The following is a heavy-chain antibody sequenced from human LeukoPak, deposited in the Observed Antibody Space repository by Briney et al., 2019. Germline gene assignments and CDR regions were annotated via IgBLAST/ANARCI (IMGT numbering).Heavy chain of an antibody. CDR3: ARERRGSSLYYYKEPCLL. Sequence: PAGSLSFNCAASGFTFSDSCLSWVRQVPGKGLQWVANIDQDGREKNYVDSVKGRFTISRDNVKNSLYLEMDSLRAEDTAVYYCARERRGSSLYYYKEPCLLGGEGTLVTVSS. CDR1: GFTFSDSC. D-gene: IGHD2/OR15-2a*01. CDR2: IDQDGREK. V-gene: IGHV3-7*01. J-gene: IGHJ1*01.